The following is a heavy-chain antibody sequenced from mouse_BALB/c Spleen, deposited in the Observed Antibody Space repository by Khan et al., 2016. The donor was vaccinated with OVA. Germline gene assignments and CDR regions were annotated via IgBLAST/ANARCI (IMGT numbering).Heavy chain of an antibody. CDR2: ISYSGST. V-gene: IGHV3-8*02. J-gene: IGHJ2*01. D-gene: IGHD2-1*01. CDR1: GDSTTSGY. CDR3: ARGGNCPDFDY. Sequence: VQLQQPGPRLVKPSQTLSLTCSVTGDSTTSGYWNWIRKFPGHKLEYMGYISYSGSTYYNPSPKRRISITPDTSKHQYYLPLNSFTTEDTATCCWARGGNCPDFDYWGQGTTLTVSS.